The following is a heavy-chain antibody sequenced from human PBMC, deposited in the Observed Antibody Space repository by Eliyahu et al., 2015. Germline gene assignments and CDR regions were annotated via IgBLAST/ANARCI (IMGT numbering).Heavy chain of an antibody. CDR2: XNHVGSS. CDR3: ARSTVRAGPVALPLVGPHNWFDP. V-gene: IGHV4-34*01. J-gene: IGHJ5*02. Sequence: QVQLQQWGAGLLKPSETLSLTCAVYGASFPGSXWXWXRQPPGKGLEWVGEXNHVGSSQYNPSLXGRVTISVDSAKNQFFLKINSVTAADTATYYCARSTVRAGPVALPLVGPHNWFDPWGQGTLVTVSS. D-gene: IGHD2-2*01. CDR1: GASFPGSX.